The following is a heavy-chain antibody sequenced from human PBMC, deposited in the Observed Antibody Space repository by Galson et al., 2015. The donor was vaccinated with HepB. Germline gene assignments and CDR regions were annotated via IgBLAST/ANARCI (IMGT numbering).Heavy chain of an antibody. CDR3: ARPDNDYSVFDL. J-gene: IGHJ2*01. D-gene: IGHD3-16*01. Sequence: SVKVSCKASGYTFTSYAMHWVRQAPGQRLEWMGWINAGNGNTKYSQKFQGRVTITRDTSASTAYMELSSLRSEDTAVYYCARPDNDYSVFDLWGRGTLVTVSS. V-gene: IGHV1-3*01. CDR2: INAGNGNT. CDR1: GYTFTSYA.